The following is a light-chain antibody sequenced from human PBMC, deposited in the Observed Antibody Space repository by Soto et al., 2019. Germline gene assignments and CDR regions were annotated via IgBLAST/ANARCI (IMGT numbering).Light chain of an antibody. V-gene: IGKV1-39*01. CDR1: QTISSY. Sequence: DIQMTQSPSSLSASVVDRVTITGLAGQTISSYLNWYQQKPGKAPKLLIYAASSLQSGVPSSFSGSGSGTDFTLTISCLQSEDFATYYCQQYYSYPPWTFGQGTKVDIK. CDR2: AAS. CDR3: QQYYSYPPWT. J-gene: IGKJ1*01.